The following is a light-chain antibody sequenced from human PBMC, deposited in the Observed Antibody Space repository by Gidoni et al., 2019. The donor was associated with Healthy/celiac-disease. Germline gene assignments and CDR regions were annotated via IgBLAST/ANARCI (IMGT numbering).Light chain of an antibody. Sequence: QSALTQPASVSGSPGPSIPISCTGTSSDVGGYNYVSWSQQHPGKAPKLMIYEVSNRPSGVSNRFSGSKSGNTASLTISGLQAEDEADYYCSSYTSSSTLVVFGGGTKLTVL. CDR1: SSDVGGYNY. CDR3: SSYTSSSTLVV. CDR2: EVS. J-gene: IGLJ2*01. V-gene: IGLV2-14*01.